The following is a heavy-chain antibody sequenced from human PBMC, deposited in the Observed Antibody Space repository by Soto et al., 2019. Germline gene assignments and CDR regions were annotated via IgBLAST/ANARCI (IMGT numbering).Heavy chain of an antibody. Sequence: SLRLSCVTSVFTFSSYGMHWVRQAPGKGLEWLAIIRYDGSNKYYGDSVKGRFTISRDNSNNTLYLEMNNLRAEDTAVYYCARDRTFYGSGSKGMDFWGQGTTVTVSS. CDR3: ARDRTFYGSGSKGMDF. CDR2: IRYDGSNK. J-gene: IGHJ6*02. V-gene: IGHV3-33*01. CDR1: VFTFSSYG. D-gene: IGHD3-10*01.